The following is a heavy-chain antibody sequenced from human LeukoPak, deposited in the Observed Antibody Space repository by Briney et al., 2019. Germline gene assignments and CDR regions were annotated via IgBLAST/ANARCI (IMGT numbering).Heavy chain of an antibody. CDR2: ISAYNGNT. CDR1: GYTFTSYG. J-gene: IGHJ4*02. V-gene: IGHV1-18*01. D-gene: IGHD3-10*01. CDR3: ARVGRYYGSGSYYYHDY. Sequence: GASVKVSCKASGYTFTSYGISWVRQAPGQGIEWMGWISAYNGNTNYAQKLQGRVTMTTDTSTSTAYMELRSLRSDDTAVYYCARVGRYYGSGSYYYHDYWGQGTLVTVSS.